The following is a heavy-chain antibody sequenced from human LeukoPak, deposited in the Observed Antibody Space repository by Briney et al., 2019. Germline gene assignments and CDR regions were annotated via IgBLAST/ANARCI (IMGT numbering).Heavy chain of an antibody. CDR1: GFTFSDYY. CDR2: ISNSRSYT. Sequence: PGGSLRLSCAASGFTFSDYYMSWIRQAPAKGLEWVSYISNSRSYTNYADSVKGRFTISRDNAKSSLYLQMNSLRAEDTAVYYCARSHSAYSLDYWGQGTLVTVSS. V-gene: IGHV3-11*03. D-gene: IGHD2-15*01. CDR3: ARSHSAYSLDY. J-gene: IGHJ4*02.